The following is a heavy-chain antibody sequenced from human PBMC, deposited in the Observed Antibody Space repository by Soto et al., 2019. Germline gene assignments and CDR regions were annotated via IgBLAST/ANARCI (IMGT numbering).Heavy chain of an antibody. CDR3: ACGHATGNGDSFLELLSVVCVETANDDPSYPLKLFSRGLTERMYIVAGEGVSRSPAEDLH. D-gene: IGHD1-7*01. J-gene: IGHJ1*01. CDR2: IYYSGST. Sequence: SETLSLTCTVSGGSISSGDYYWGWIRQPPGKGLEWIGYIYYSGSTYYNPSLKSRVTISVDTSKNQFSLKLSSVTAADTAVYYCACGHATGNGDSFLELLSVVCVETANDDPSYPLKLFSRGLTERMYIVAGEGVSRSPAEDLHWG. V-gene: IGHV4-30-4*01. CDR1: GGSISSGDYY.